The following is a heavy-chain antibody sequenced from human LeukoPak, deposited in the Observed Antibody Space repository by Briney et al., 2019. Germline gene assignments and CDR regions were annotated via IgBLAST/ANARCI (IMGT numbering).Heavy chain of an antibody. J-gene: IGHJ3*01. CDR1: GFTXSSYS. Sequence: SLXLSXAASGFTXSSYSMNWVRQAPGKGLEWVSYISSSSSTIYYADSVKGRFTISRDNSKNTLYLQMNSLRAEDTAVYYCAKPNHPYYYDSSGYYYSDWGQGTMVTVSS. V-gene: IGHV3-48*01. CDR2: ISSSSSTI. CDR3: AKPNHPYYYDSSGYYYSD. D-gene: IGHD3-22*01.